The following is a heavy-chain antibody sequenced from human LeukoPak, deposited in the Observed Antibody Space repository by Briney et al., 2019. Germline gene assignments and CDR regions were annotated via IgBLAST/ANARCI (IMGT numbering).Heavy chain of an antibody. CDR3: ARGSGSPFYYYYGMDV. J-gene: IGHJ6*02. CDR1: GASISSSNW. Sequence: GTLSLTCAVSGASISSSNWWSWVRQPPGKGLEWIGEIYHSGSTNYNPSLKSRVTISVDKSKNQFSLKLSSVTAADTAVYYCARGSGSPFYYYYGMDVWGQGTTVTVSS. D-gene: IGHD3-10*01. CDR2: IYHSGST. V-gene: IGHV4-4*02.